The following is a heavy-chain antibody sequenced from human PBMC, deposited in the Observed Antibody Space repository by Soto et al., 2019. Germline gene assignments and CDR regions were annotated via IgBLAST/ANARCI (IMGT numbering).Heavy chain of an antibody. CDR2: IGTAGDS. CDR1: GFTFSSYD. V-gene: IGHV3-13*01. D-gene: IGHD6-19*01. J-gene: IGHJ4*02. CDR3: ARGGYSSAWYYFDY. Sequence: EVQLVESGGGLVQPGGFLRLSCAASGFTFSSYDMHWVRQVTGQGLEWVSGIGTAGDSYYAGSVKGRFTISREDAKKSLYLEMNNGRGGDTAVYYCARGGYSSAWYYFDYWGQGILVTVSS.